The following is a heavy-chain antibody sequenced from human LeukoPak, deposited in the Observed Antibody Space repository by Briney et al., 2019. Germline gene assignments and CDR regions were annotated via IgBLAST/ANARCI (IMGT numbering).Heavy chain of an antibody. CDR1: GYTFTSYD. CDR3: ARDPSNTGGSYFYMDV. J-gene: IGHJ6*03. CDR2: MNPNSGNT. Sequence: GASVKVSCKASGYTFTSYDINWVRQATGQGLEWMGGMNPNSGNTGYAQKFQGRVTMTRNTSISTAYMELRSLRSDDTAMYYCARDPSNTGGSYFYMDVWGKGTTVTVSS. D-gene: IGHD2-8*01. V-gene: IGHV1-8*01.